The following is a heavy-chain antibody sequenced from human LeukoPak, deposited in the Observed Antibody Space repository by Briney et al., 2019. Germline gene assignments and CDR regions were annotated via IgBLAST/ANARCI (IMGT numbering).Heavy chain of an antibody. CDR2: IYYSGST. V-gene: IGHV4-39*01. Sequence: PSETLSLTCTVSGGSISSSSYYWGWIRQPPGKGLEWIGSIYYSGSTYYNPSLKSRVTISVDTSKNQFSLKLSSVTAADTAVYYCVTFSPPFDYWGQGTLVTVSS. J-gene: IGHJ4*02. CDR1: GGSISSSSYY. CDR3: VTFSPPFDY.